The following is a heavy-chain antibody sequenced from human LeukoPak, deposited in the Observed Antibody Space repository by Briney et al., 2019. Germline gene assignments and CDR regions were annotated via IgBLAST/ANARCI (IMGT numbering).Heavy chain of an antibody. J-gene: IGHJ4*02. CDR3: ARLAYCGGDCFYWVDY. CDR2: ISGRSSYT. D-gene: IGHD2-21*02. Sequence: GGSLRLSCAASGFTLSDYYMSWIRQAPGKGLEWVSYISGRSSYTNYADSVNGRFTISGDNAKNSLNLQMNSLRAEDTAVYYCARLAYCGGDCFYWVDYWGQGTLVTVSS. V-gene: IGHV3-11*03. CDR1: GFTLSDYY.